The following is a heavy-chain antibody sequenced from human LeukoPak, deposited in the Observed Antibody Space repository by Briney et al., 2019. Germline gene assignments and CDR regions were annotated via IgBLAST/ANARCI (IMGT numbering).Heavy chain of an antibody. CDR3: ARYAGHVGVVVTAINWFDP. Sequence: GEALKISCKGSGYSLTSYWIGWVRQMPGKGLEWMGIIYPGDSDTRYSPSFQGQVTISAAKSISTAYLQWSSLKASDTAMYYCARYAGHVGVVVTAINWFDPWGQGTLVTVSS. CDR1: GYSLTSYW. D-gene: IGHD2-21*02. V-gene: IGHV5-51*01. CDR2: IYPGDSDT. J-gene: IGHJ5*02.